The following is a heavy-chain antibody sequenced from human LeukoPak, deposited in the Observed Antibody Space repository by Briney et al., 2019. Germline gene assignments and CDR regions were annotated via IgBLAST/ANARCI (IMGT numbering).Heavy chain of an antibody. J-gene: IGHJ6*03. CDR3: ARGASGYSSGWYENFYYYYYMDV. CDR2: IYHSGST. Sequence: PSETLSLTCTVSGYSISSGYYWGWIRQPPGKGLEWIGSIYHSGSTYYNPSLKSRVTISVDTSKNQFSLKLSSVTAADTAVYYCARGASGYSSGWYENFYYYYYMDVWGKGTTVTVSS. V-gene: IGHV4-38-2*02. CDR1: GYSISSGYY. D-gene: IGHD6-19*01.